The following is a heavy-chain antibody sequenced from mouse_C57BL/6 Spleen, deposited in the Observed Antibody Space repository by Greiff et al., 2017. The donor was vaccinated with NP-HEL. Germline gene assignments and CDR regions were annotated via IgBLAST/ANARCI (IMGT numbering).Heavy chain of an antibody. J-gene: IGHJ3*01. CDR3: ARPNYYGSSYGGFAY. V-gene: IGHV5-17*01. CDR1: GFTFSDYG. D-gene: IGHD1-1*01. Sequence: EVMLVESGGGLVKPGGSLKLSCAASGFTFSDYGMHWVRQAPEKGLEWVAYISSGSSTIYYADTVKGRFTISRDNAKNTLFLQMTSLRSEDTAMYYCARPNYYGSSYGGFAYWGQGTLVTVSA. CDR2: ISSGSSTI.